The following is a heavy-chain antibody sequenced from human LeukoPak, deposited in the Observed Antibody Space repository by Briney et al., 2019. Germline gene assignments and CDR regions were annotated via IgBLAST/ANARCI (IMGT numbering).Heavy chain of an antibody. CDR3: ARVTYGSGTYGAFDY. CDR2: ISGSGDNT. Sequence: GGSLRLSCTASGFTFSSHGMSWVRQAPGKGLEWVSTISGSGDNTYYADSVKGRFTISRDNSKNTLYLQMNSLRAEDTAVYYCARVTYGSGTYGAFDYWGQGTLVTVSS. D-gene: IGHD3-10*01. V-gene: IGHV3-23*01. CDR1: GFTFSSHG. J-gene: IGHJ4*02.